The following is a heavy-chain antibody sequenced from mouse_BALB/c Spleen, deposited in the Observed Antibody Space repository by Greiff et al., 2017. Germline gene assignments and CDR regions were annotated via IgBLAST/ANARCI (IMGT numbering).Heavy chain of an antibody. CDR2: ISYSGST. CDR1: GYSITSDYA. D-gene: IGHD1-1*01. CDR3: ARSPLITTVVATRWYFDV. Sequence: ESGPGLVKPSQSLSLTCTVTGYSITSDYAWNWIRQFPGNKLEWMGYISYSGSTSYNPSLKSRISITRDTSKNQFFLQLNSVTTEDTATYYCARSPLITTVVATRWYFDVWGAGTTVTVSS. V-gene: IGHV3-2*02. J-gene: IGHJ1*01.